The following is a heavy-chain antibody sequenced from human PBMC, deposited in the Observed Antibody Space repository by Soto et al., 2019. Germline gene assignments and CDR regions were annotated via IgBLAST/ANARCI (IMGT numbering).Heavy chain of an antibody. CDR1: GFTFISYS. V-gene: IGHV3-48*02. CDR3: ARGGMDTAMVYYYYGMDV. Sequence: PGGSLRLSCASSGFTFISYSMNWVRQAPGKGLEWVSYISSSSSTIYYADSVKGRFAISRDNAKNSLYLQMNSLRDEDTAVYYCARGGMDTAMVYYYYGMDVWGQGTTVTVSS. D-gene: IGHD5-18*01. J-gene: IGHJ6*02. CDR2: ISSSSSTI.